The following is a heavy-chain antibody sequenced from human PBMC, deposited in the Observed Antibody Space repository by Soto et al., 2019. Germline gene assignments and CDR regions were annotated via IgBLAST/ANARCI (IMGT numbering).Heavy chain of an antibody. CDR1: GGTFSSYA. CDR3: ARSAAAAGTMPVPYYYYGMDV. Sequence: SVKVSCKASGGTFSSYAISWVRQAPGQGLEWMGGIIPIFGTANYAQKFQGRVTITADESTSTAYMELSSLRSEDTAVYYCARSAAAAGTMPVPYYYYGMDVWGQGTTATGS. D-gene: IGHD6-13*01. J-gene: IGHJ6*02. V-gene: IGHV1-69*13. CDR2: IIPIFGTA.